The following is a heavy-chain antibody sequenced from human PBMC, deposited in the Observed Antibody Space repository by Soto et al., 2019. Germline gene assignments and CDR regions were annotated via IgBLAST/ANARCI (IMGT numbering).Heavy chain of an antibody. Sequence: QVQLQESGPGLVKPSETLSLTCTVSGGSISSYYWSWIRQPPGKGLEWFGYIYYSGSTNYNPSLKVRVTISVDTSTNQYALKLSSVTAAATAVYYCARGIAAAGTAHYGMDVWGQGTTVTVSS. CDR1: GGSISSYY. CDR2: IYYSGST. J-gene: IGHJ6*02. V-gene: IGHV4-59*08. CDR3: ARGIAAAGTAHYGMDV. D-gene: IGHD6-13*01.